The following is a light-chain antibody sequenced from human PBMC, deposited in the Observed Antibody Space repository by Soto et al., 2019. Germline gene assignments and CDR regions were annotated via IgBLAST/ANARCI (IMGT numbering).Light chain of an antibody. CDR3: AAWDDSLSGFYV. CDR2: RNN. CDR1: RSNIGSNY. Sequence: QSVLTQPPSASATPGQRVTISCSGSRSNIGSNYVYWYQQVPGTAPKLLISRNNQRPSGVPDRFSGSKSDTSASLAISGLRSEDEADYYCAAWDDSLSGFYVFGTGTKLTVL. V-gene: IGLV1-47*01. J-gene: IGLJ1*01.